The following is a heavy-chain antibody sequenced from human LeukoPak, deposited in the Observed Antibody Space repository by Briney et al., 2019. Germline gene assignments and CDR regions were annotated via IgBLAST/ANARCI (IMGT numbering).Heavy chain of an antibody. CDR1: GGSFSGYY. CDR3: ARGGVVVVPAAITPWFDP. CDR2: INHSGST. V-gene: IGHV4-34*01. D-gene: IGHD2-2*01. Sequence: PSETLSLTCAVYGGSFSGYYWSWIRQPPGKGLEWIGEINHSGSTNYNPSLKSRVTISVDTSKNQFSLKLSSVTAADTAVYYCARGGVVVVPAAITPWFDPWGQGTLVTVSS. J-gene: IGHJ5*02.